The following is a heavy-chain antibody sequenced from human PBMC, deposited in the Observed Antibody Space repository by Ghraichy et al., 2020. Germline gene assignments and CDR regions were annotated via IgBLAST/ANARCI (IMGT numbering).Heavy chain of an antibody. CDR2: ISAYNGNT. Sequence: ASVKVSCKASGYTFTSYGISWVRQAPGQGLEWMGWISAYNGNTNYAQKLQGRVTMTTDTSTSTAYMELRSLRSDDTAVYYCARSGRFLDRYYYGMDVWGQGTTVTVSS. CDR3: ARSGRFLDRYYYGMDV. CDR1: GYTFTSYG. J-gene: IGHJ6*02. V-gene: IGHV1-18*04. D-gene: IGHD3-3*01.